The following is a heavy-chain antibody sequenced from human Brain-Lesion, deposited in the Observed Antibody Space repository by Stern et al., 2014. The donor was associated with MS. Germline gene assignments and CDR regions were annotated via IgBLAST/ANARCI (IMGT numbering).Heavy chain of an antibody. Sequence: QLVQSGAEVRKPGSSVEVSCKASGATFSTNAISWLRQAPGQGPEWMGAIVPIFGRANYVQKLRGRLTITADESASTAYMELRSLRSEDTAVYYCAREHHGGNFASWGQGTLVTVSS. CDR3: AREHHGGNFAS. CDR1: GATFSTNA. V-gene: IGHV1-69*01. J-gene: IGHJ5*02. D-gene: IGHD4-23*01. CDR2: IVPIFGRA.